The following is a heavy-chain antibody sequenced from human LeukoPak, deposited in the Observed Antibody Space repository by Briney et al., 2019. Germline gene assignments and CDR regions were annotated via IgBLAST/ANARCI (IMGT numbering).Heavy chain of an antibody. D-gene: IGHD3-22*01. Sequence: SETLSLTCAVSGGSFSGYYRTWIRQSPGKGLEWIGEINQSGRTSYSPSLKSRVTISGVTSKNQFSLQLTSVTAADTAVYYCAQSSGSTIDPYDLWGQGTIVTVSS. CDR2: INQSGRT. CDR1: GGSFSGYY. CDR3: AQSSGSTIDPYDL. J-gene: IGHJ3*01. V-gene: IGHV4-34*01.